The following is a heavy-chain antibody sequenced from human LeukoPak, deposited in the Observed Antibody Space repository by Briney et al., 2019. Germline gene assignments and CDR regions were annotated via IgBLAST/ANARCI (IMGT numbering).Heavy chain of an antibody. CDR1: GGTFSSYA. D-gene: IGHD6-6*01. V-gene: IGHV1-69*04. CDR2: IIPILGIA. Sequence: SVKVSCKASGGTFSSYAISWVRQAPGQGLEWMGRIIPILGIANYAQKFQGRVTITADKSTSTAYMELSSLRSEDTAVYYCARHGHSSSPGRPRNWGQGTLVTVSS. J-gene: IGHJ4*02. CDR3: ARHGHSSSPGRPRN.